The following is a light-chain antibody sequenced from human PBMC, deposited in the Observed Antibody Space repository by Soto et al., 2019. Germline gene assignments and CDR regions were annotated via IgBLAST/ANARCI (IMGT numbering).Light chain of an antibody. CDR1: NVGSES. Sequence: SYELTQPPSVSVAPGQTARITCGGNNVGSESVHWYQQKPGQAPILVMCYDSDRPSGIPDRFSGSNSGNTATLTISRVEVGDEADYYCQVWDGTTEQQVYGGGTQLTVL. CDR3: QVWDGTTEQQV. CDR2: YDS. J-gene: IGLJ3*02. V-gene: IGLV3-21*04.